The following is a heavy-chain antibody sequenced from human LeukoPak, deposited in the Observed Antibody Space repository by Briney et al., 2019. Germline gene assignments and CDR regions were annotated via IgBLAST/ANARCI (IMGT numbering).Heavy chain of an antibody. Sequence: PSETLSLTCTISGGSVSDYYCSWIRQSPGKGLEWIGYIYYTGSTTYNPSLKSRVTISADTSKNQFSLKLSSVTAADTAVYYCASRKLGNDYWGQGTLVTVSS. CDR1: GGSVSDYY. CDR3: ASRKLGNDY. J-gene: IGHJ4*02. V-gene: IGHV4-59*02. D-gene: IGHD7-27*01. CDR2: IYYTGST.